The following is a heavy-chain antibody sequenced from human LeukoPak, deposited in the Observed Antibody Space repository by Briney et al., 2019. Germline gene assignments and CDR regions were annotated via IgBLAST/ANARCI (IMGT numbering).Heavy chain of an antibody. V-gene: IGHV3-21*01. Sequence: PGGSLRLSCAASGFTFSSYSMNWVRQAPGKGLDWVSSISSSSSYIYYADSVKGRFTISRDNAKNSLYLQMNSLRAEDTAVYYCARDPNRQWLVTDDYWGQGTLVTVSS. D-gene: IGHD6-19*01. J-gene: IGHJ4*02. CDR3: ARDPNRQWLVTDDY. CDR1: GFTFSSYS. CDR2: ISSSSSYI.